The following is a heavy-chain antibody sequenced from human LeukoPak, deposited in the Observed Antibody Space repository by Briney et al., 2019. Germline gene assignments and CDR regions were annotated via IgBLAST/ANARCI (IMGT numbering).Heavy chain of an antibody. CDR1: GLSFGSYG. CDR2: ISYDGSNK. J-gene: IGHJ4*02. Sequence: GGSLRLSCAASGLSFGSYGMHWVRQAPGKGLEWVAVISYDGSNKYYADSVKGRFTISRDNSKNTLYLQMNSLRAEDTAVYYCARGGPDYDILTGYPFDYWGQGTLVTVSS. CDR3: ARGGPDYDILTGYPFDY. D-gene: IGHD3-9*01. V-gene: IGHV3-30*03.